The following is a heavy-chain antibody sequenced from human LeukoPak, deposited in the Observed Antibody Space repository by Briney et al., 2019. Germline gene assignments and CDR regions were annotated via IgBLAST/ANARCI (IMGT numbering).Heavy chain of an antibody. J-gene: IGHJ4*02. D-gene: IGHD4-17*01. CDR3: SKGLPLTVTTFDY. Sequence: PGGSLRVSCAASGFTFSSYAMSWVRQARGKGLEGVSAISGSGGSTYDDDSVKGRFPISRDNSKNTLYLQMNSLRAEDTAIYHCSKGLPLTVTTFDYWGQGTLVTVSS. CDR1: GFTFSSYA. V-gene: IGHV3-23*01. CDR2: ISGSGGST.